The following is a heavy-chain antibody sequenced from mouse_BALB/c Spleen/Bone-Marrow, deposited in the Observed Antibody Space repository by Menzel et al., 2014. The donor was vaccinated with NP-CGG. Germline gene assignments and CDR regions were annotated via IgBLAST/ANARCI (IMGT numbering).Heavy chain of an antibody. CDR3: ARDREYGYYYVMDY. D-gene: IGHD2-2*01. V-gene: IGHV2-9*02. CDR2: IWAGGGT. CDR1: GFSLTTYG. Sequence: VKLVESGPGLVALSQSLSITCTASGFSLTTYGVHWVRQTPGKGLEWLGVIWAGGGTNYNSALMSRLSISKDNSKSQVFLKMNSLQIDDRAMYYCARDREYGYYYVMDYWGQGTSITVSS. J-gene: IGHJ4*01.